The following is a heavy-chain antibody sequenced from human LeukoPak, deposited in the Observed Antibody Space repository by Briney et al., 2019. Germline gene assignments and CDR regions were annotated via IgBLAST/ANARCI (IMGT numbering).Heavy chain of an antibody. CDR1: GGSISSGSYY. J-gene: IGHJ3*02. V-gene: IGHV4-61*02. CDR2: IYTSGST. Sequence: SETLSLTCTVSGGSISSGSYYWSWIRQPAGKGLEWIGRIYTSGSTNYNPSLKSRVTISVDTCKNQFSLKLSSVTAADTAVYYCAREGIFGVVTSAFDIWGQGTMVTVSS. CDR3: AREGIFGVVTSAFDI. D-gene: IGHD3-3*01.